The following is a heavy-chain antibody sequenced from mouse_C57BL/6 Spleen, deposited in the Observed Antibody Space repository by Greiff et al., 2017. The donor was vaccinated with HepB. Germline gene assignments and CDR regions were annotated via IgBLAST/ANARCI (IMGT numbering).Heavy chain of an antibody. CDR1: GYSITSGYY. CDR2: ISYDGSN. Sequence: DVQLQESGPGLVKPSQSLSLTCSVTGYSITSGYYWNWIRQFPGNKLEWMGYISYDGSNNYNPSLKNRISITRDTSKNQFFLKLNSVTTEDTATYYCAREGYGNEFAYWGQGTLVTVSA. D-gene: IGHD2-1*01. J-gene: IGHJ3*01. CDR3: AREGYGNEFAY. V-gene: IGHV3-6*01.